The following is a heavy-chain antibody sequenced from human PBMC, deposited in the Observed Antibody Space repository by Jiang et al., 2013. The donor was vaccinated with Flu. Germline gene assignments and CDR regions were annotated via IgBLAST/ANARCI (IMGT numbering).Heavy chain of an antibody. Sequence: GPGLVKPSQTLSLTCVISGDSVSSNSAGWNWIRQSPVRGLEWLGRTYYRSKWYNDYAESVKSRITINPDTSKNQFSLQLNSVTPEDTAVYYCARYYDATGGYLDYWGQGTLVTVSS. CDR2: TYYRSKWYN. J-gene: IGHJ4*02. D-gene: IGHD4/OR15-4a*01. CDR1: GDSVSSNSAG. V-gene: IGHV6-1*01. CDR3: ARYYDATGGYLDY.